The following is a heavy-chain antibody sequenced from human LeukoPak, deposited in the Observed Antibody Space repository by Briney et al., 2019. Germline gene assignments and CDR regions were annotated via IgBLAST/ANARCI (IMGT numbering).Heavy chain of an antibody. D-gene: IGHD1-1*01. CDR3: AIFHNWNDPRSYYYYGMDV. J-gene: IGHJ6*04. V-gene: IGHV1-69*01. CDR2: IIPIFGTA. Sequence: SVKVSCKASGGTFSSYAISWVRQAPGQGLEWMGGIIPIFGTANYAQKFQGRVTIIADEYTSTAYMELSSLRSEDTAVYYCAIFHNWNDPRSYYYYGMDVWGKGTTVTVSS. CDR1: GGTFSSYA.